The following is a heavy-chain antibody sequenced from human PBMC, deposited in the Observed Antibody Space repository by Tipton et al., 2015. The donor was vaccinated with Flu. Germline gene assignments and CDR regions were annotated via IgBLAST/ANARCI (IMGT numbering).Heavy chain of an antibody. J-gene: IGHJ4*02. D-gene: IGHD3-22*01. CDR3: ARVEWDRYYADSSGYFY. Sequence: TLSLTCTISADSISSDYYWGWIRQPPGKGLEWIGEIYHSGSSNYNSSLRSRVIISLDTPKNQFSLELFSVTAADTAVYYCARVEWDRYYADSSGYFYWGQGILVTVSS. CDR1: ADSISSDYY. V-gene: IGHV4-38-2*02. CDR2: IYHSGSS.